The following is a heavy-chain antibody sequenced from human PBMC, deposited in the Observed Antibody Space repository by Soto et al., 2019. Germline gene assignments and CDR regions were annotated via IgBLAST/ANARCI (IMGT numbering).Heavy chain of an antibody. V-gene: IGHV4-34*01. CDR3: AGLRELWPGAYCYYYGMDV. CDR2: INHSGTT. D-gene: IGHD1-26*01. CDR1: GGSFSGYY. Sequence: SETLSLTCAVNGGSFSGYYWSWIRQPPGKGLEWIGEINHSGTTNYNPSLKSRVTISVDTSKNQFSLKLTSVTAADAAVYYCAGLRELWPGAYCYYYGMDVWGQGTTVTVSS. J-gene: IGHJ6*02.